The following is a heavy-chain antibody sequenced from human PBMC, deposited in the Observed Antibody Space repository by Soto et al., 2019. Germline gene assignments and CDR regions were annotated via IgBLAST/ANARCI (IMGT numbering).Heavy chain of an antibody. V-gene: IGHV3-72*01. Sequence: EVQLVESGGGLAQPGGSLRLSCVGSGFSFSDHHMDWVRQARGKGLEWVGRARNRAGSYTTEYAASVKGRFTISRDDSKNSLYVQMNSLKTEDTAVYYCSNSPVGKIGSGWGQGTLVTVSS. CDR3: SNSPVGKIGSG. J-gene: IGHJ4*02. D-gene: IGHD6-13*01. CDR1: GFSFSDHH. CDR2: ARNRAGSYTT.